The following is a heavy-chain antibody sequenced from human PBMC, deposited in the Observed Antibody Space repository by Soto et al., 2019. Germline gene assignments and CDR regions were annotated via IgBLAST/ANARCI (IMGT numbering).Heavy chain of an antibody. V-gene: IGHV1-3*01. J-gene: IGHJ5*02. D-gene: IGHD3-22*01. CDR1: GYTFASYA. CDR3: ARDPNIWHSSGYYMPNWFDP. Sequence: ASVKVSCKASGYTFASYAMHWVRQAPGQRLEWMGWINAGNGNTKYSQKFQGRVTITRDTSASTAYMELSSLRSEDTAVYYCARDPNIWHSSGYYMPNWFDPWRQGTLVTVSS. CDR2: INAGNGNT.